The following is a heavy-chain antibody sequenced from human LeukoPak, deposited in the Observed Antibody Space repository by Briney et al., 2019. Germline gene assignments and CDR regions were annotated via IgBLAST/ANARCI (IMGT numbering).Heavy chain of an antibody. V-gene: IGHV3-23*01. CDR2: ISGSGGST. J-gene: IGHJ4*02. D-gene: IGHD1-26*01. Sequence: GTLRLSCAASGFTFSSYAMSWVRQAPGKGLEWVSAISGSGGSTYYADSVKGRFTISRDNSKNTLYLQMNSLRAEDTAVYYCAKDSKWELPHSWIAYWGQGTLVTVSS. CDR1: GFTFSSYA. CDR3: AKDSKWELPHSWIAY.